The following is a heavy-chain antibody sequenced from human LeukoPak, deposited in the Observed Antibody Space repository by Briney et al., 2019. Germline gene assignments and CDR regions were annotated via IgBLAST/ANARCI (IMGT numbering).Heavy chain of an antibody. CDR3: ARDTVGVTDY. D-gene: IGHD1-26*01. CDR2: IKPDGSEK. Sequence: PGGSLRLSCSASGFTVSRNYMIWLRQAPGKGLEWVTNIKPDGSEKYYVGSVKGRFTISRDNAKNSLYLQMNSLRAEDTALYYCARDTVGVTDYWGQGTLVTVSS. V-gene: IGHV3-7*01. J-gene: IGHJ4*02. CDR1: GFTVSRNY.